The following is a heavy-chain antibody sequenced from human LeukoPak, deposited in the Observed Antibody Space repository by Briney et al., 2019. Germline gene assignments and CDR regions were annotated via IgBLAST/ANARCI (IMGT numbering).Heavy chain of an antibody. CDR3: AKSEMYAKSHYYGMDV. Sequence: PGRSLRLSCAASGFTFSSYGMHWVRQAPGKGLEWVAVISYDGSNKYYGDSVKGRFTISRDNSKNTLYLQMNSLRAEDTAVYYCAKSEMYAKSHYYGMDVWGQGTTVTVSS. J-gene: IGHJ6*02. CDR1: GFTFSSYG. V-gene: IGHV3-30*18. D-gene: IGHD2-8*01. CDR2: ISYDGSNK.